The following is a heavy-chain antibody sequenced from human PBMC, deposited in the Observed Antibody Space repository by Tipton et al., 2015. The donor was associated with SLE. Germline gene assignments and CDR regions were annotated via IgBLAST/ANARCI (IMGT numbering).Heavy chain of an antibody. V-gene: IGHV4-61*02. CDR3: ARLVSWPYYFDY. Sequence: TLSLTCTVSGGSISRGSYFWSWIRQPAGKGLEWIGRIYYSGSTYYNPSLKSRVTISVDTSKNQFSLKLSSVTAADTAVYYCARLVSWPYYFDYWGQGTLVTVSS. CDR2: IYYSGST. D-gene: IGHD6-13*01. CDR1: GGSISRGSYF. J-gene: IGHJ4*02.